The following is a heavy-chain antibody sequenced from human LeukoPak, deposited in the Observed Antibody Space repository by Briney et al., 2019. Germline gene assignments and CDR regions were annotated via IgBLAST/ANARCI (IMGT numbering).Heavy chain of an antibody. CDR3: ARLDYGGNSGDEYFQH. V-gene: IGHV4-30-2*01. J-gene: IGHJ1*01. CDR1: GGSISSGGYS. Sequence: PSETLSLTCAVSGGSISSGGYSWSWIRQPPGKGLEWIGYIYHSGSTYYNPSLKSRVTISVDRSKNQFSLKLSSVTAADTAVYYCARLDYGGNSGDEYFQHWGQGTLVTVSS. CDR2: IYHSGST. D-gene: IGHD4-23*01.